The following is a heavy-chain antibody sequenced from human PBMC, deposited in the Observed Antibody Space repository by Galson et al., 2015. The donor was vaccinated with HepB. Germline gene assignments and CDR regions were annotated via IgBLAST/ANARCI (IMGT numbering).Heavy chain of an antibody. V-gene: IGHV3-23*01. CDR1: GFTFSSYA. D-gene: IGHD2-2*01. CDR2: LSGSDGST. CDR3: AKTGIGYCTGTTCYPLYDAFDI. J-gene: IGHJ3*02. Sequence: SLRLSCAASGFTFSSYAMSWVRQAPGKGLEWVSGLSGSDGSTYYADSVKGRFSISRDNSKNTLYLQMNSLRADDTAVYYCAKTGIGYCTGTTCYPLYDAFDIWGQGTTVIVSS.